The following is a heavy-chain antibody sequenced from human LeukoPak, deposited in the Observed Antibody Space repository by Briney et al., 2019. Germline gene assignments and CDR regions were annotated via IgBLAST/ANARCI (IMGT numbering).Heavy chain of an antibody. J-gene: IGHJ4*02. Sequence: ASVNVSCKASGYTFTGYYMHWVRQAPGQGLEWMGWINPNSGGTNYAQKFQGRVTMTRDTSISTAYMELSRLRSDDTAVYYCARDSDVLSVAGTIDYWGQGTLVTVSS. CDR1: GYTFTGYY. V-gene: IGHV1-2*02. D-gene: IGHD6-19*01. CDR2: INPNSGGT. CDR3: ARDSDVLSVAGTIDY.